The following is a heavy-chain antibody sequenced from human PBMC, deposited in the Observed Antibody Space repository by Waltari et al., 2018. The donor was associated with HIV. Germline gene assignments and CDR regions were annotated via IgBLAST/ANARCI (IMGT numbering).Heavy chain of an antibody. CDR2: ISYDGSNK. CDR1: GFTFNTYA. V-gene: IGHV3-30*01. Sequence: QVQLVESGGGVVKPGRSLSLSCAASGFTFNTYALYWVRQAPGKGLECVAVISYDGSNKYYADSVKGRFTISRDNSKNTLYLQINSLRAEDTAVYYCARDSSGYYYVGYGMDVWGQGTTVTVSS. D-gene: IGHD3-22*01. CDR3: ARDSSGYYYVGYGMDV. J-gene: IGHJ6*02.